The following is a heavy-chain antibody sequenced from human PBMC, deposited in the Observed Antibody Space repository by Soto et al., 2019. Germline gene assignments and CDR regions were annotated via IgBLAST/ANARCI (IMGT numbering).Heavy chain of an antibody. D-gene: IGHD1-26*01. J-gene: IGHJ4*02. V-gene: IGHV1-69*01. CDR2: IIPIFGTA. CDR1: GGTFSSYS. Sequence: QVQLVQSGAEVKKPGSSVKVSCTASGGTFSSYSINWVRQAPGQGLEWMGEIIPIFGTANYAQKFQGRVTITADESTSTAYMALSRLRSEDTAVYYCARDGGRHSGGIDYWGQGTLVTVSS. CDR3: ARDGGRHSGGIDY.